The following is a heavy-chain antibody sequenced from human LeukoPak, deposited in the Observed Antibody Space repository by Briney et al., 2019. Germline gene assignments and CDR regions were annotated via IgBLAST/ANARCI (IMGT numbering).Heavy chain of an antibody. D-gene: IGHD2-15*01. Sequence: GGSLRLSCAASGFTFSSYEMNWVRQAPGKGLEWVSYISSSGSTIYYADSVKGRFTISRDNAKNSLYLQMNSLRAEDTAVYYCARDTADIVEVGGGFDPWGQGTLVTVSS. CDR3: ARDTADIVEVGGGFDP. CDR1: GFTFSSYE. V-gene: IGHV3-48*03. J-gene: IGHJ5*02. CDR2: ISSSGSTI.